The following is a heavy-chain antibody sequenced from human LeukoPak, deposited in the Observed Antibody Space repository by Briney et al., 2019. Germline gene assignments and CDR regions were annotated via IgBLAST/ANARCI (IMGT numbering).Heavy chain of an antibody. V-gene: IGHV4-39*01. J-gene: IGHJ5*02. CDR2: IYYSGSS. CDR3: ATGYGSGSYPLDP. Sequence: SETLSLTCTVSGGSISSSSYYRGWIRQPPGKGLERIGSIYYSGSSYYNPSLKSRVTISVDTSKNQFSLKLSSVTAADTAVYYCATGYGSGSYPLDPWGQGILVTVSS. D-gene: IGHD3-10*01. CDR1: GGSISSSSYY.